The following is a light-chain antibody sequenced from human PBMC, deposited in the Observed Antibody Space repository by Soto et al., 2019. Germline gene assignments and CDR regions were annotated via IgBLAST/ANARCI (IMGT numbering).Light chain of an antibody. CDR1: QHINNW. CDR3: QQADSLHLA. CDR2: AAS. Sequence: DIQMTQSPSSVSASVGDRVTITCRACQHINNWLAWYQQKPGEVPKLLIYAASTLEDGVPSRFRGSGSGTDFTLTISTLQPDDFATYYCQQADSLHLAFGGGTRVDIK. J-gene: IGKJ4*01. V-gene: IGKV1-12*01.